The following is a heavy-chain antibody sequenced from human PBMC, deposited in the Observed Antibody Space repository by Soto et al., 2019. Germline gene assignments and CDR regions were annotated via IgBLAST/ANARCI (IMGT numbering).Heavy chain of an antibody. J-gene: IGHJ4*02. CDR3: ARDRGYNCYDS. V-gene: IGHV3-7*05. CDR1: GFSFSNSW. CDR2: IDEFGNEK. D-gene: IGHD5-18*01. Sequence: EVQLVESGGDLVQPGGSLRLSCSASGFSFSNSWMTWVRQAPGKGLEWVANIDEFGNEKNSVDSVKGRFTIFRDNAKSSLYLQMNSLRVDDTAMYYCARDRGYNCYDSWGQGTVVTVSS.